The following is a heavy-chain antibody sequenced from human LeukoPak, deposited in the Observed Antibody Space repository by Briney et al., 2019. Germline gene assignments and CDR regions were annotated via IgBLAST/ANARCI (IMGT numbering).Heavy chain of an antibody. Sequence: GGSLRLSCAASGLTFSSYGMHWVRQAPGKGLEWVAFIRYDGSNKYYADSVKGRFTISRDNSKNTLYLQMNSLRAEDTAVYYCAKVYSSGWGSGAFDIWGQGTMVTVSS. D-gene: IGHD6-19*01. CDR1: GLTFSSYG. V-gene: IGHV3-30*02. CDR3: AKVYSSGWGSGAFDI. J-gene: IGHJ3*02. CDR2: IRYDGSNK.